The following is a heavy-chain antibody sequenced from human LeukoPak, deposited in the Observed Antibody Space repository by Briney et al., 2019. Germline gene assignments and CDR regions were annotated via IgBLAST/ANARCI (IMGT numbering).Heavy chain of an antibody. J-gene: IGHJ5*02. D-gene: IGHD3-16*01. V-gene: IGHV4-39*01. Sequence: SETLSLTCTVSGGSISSSSYYWGWIRQPPGKGLEWIGSIYYSGSTYYNPSLKSRVTISVDTSKNQFSLKLSSVPAADTAVYYCARSRVWGTRLNWFDPWGQGTLVTVSS. CDR3: ARSRVWGTRLNWFDP. CDR1: GGSISSSSYY. CDR2: IYYSGST.